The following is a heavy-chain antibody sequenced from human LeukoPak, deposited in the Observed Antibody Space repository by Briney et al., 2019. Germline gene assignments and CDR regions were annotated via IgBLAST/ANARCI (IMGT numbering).Heavy chain of an antibody. CDR2: ISWNSGSI. CDR1: GFTFDDYA. D-gene: IGHD1-26*01. CDR3: ARDKYSGTNGWFDP. V-gene: IGHV3-9*01. Sequence: QPGRSLRLSCAASGFTFDDYAMHWVRHAPGKGLEWVSGISWNSGSIGYADSVKGRFTISRDNAKNSLYLQMNSLRAEDTALYYCARDKYSGTNGWFDPWGQGTLVTVSS. J-gene: IGHJ5*02.